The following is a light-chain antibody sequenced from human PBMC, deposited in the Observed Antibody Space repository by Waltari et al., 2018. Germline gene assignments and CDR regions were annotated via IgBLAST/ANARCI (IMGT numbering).Light chain of an antibody. J-gene: IGLJ2*01. CDR1: NLGSKS. V-gene: IGLV3-21*03. CDR3: QVWDSSSDHVV. CDR2: DDS. Sequence: SYVLTQPPSVSVAPGKTARITCGGSNLGSKSVHWYQQKPGQAPLLVVYDDSDRPSGIPERFSGSNSGNTATLTISRVEAGDEADYYCQVWDSSSDHVVFGGGTKLTVL.